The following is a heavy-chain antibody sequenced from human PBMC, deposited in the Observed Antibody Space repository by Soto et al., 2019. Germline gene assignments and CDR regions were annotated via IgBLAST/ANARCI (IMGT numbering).Heavy chain of an antibody. CDR3: ARGMVRGVAFRY. V-gene: IGHV4-59*12. D-gene: IGHD3-10*01. CDR2: IYYTGTT. CDR1: DSPISNYY. J-gene: IGHJ4*02. Sequence: SETLSLTCTVSDSPISNYYWGWFRQPPGLGLEWVGYIYYTGTTTYNPSLRSRVAISLDASKSQFSLNLRFVTAADTAVYYCARGMVRGVAFRYWGQGTLVTVSS.